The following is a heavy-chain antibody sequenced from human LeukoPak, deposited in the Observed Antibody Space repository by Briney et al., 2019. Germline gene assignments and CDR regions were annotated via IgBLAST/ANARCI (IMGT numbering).Heavy chain of an antibody. CDR3: AGRWLQIPNWFDP. CDR2: IYYIGST. J-gene: IGHJ5*02. Sequence: SETLSLTCTVSGGSISNYYWSWIRQPPGKGLEWIGYIYYIGSTNYNPSLKSRVRISVDTSKNQFSLKLSSVTAADTAVYYCAGRWLQIPNWFDPWGQGTLVTVSS. D-gene: IGHD5-24*01. CDR1: GGSISNYY. V-gene: IGHV4-59*08.